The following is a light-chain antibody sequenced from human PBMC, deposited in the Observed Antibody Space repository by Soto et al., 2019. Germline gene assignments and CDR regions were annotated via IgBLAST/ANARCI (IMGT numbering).Light chain of an antibody. J-gene: IGKJ1*01. V-gene: IGKV1-9*01. CDR3: QQYYSYLRT. Sequence: IQLTQSPSSLSASVGDRVTIACRASQGISSYLAWYQQKPGKAPKLLIYAASTLQSGVPSRFSGSGSGTDFTLTISCLQSEDFATYYCQQYYSYLRTFGQGTKVDIK. CDR1: QGISSY. CDR2: AAS.